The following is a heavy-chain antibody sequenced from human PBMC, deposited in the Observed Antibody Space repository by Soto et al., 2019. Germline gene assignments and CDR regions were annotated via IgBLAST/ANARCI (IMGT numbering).Heavy chain of an antibody. CDR1: GFTFSSYG. CDR2: ISYDGSNK. CDR3: AKDEGPSIAARRRVPDY. Sequence: GGSLRLSCAASGFTFSSYGMHWVRQAPGKGLEWVAVISYDGSNKYYADYVKGRFTISRDNSKNTLYLQMNSLRAEDTAVYYCAKDEGPSIAARRRVPDYWGQGTLVTVSS. D-gene: IGHD6-6*01. V-gene: IGHV3-30*18. J-gene: IGHJ4*02.